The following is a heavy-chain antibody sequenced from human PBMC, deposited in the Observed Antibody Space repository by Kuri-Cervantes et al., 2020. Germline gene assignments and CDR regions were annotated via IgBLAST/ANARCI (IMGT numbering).Heavy chain of an antibody. J-gene: IGHJ4*02. V-gene: IGHV3-73*01. Sequence: GGSLRLSCAASGFTFSGSAMHWVRQASGKGLEWVGRIRSKANSYATAYAASVKGRFTISRDDSKNTAYLQMNSLKTEDTAVYYCARVPYGDYGALFYWGQGTLVTVSS. CDR1: GFTFSGSA. CDR3: ARVPYGDYGALFY. CDR2: IRSKANSYAT. D-gene: IGHD4-17*01.